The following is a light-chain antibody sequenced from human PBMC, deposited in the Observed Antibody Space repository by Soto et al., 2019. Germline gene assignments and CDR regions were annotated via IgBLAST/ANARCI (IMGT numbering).Light chain of an antibody. V-gene: IGKV3-15*01. CDR3: QHYNNWPPWT. Sequence: IVMMQSPATLSVSPWERATLSCRASQIIANNLAWYQQKPGQAPRLLIYGASTRAPGIPARFSGSGSGTEFTLTISSLQSEDFAIYYCQHYNNWPPWTFGQGTKVDIK. J-gene: IGKJ1*01. CDR2: GAS. CDR1: QIIANN.